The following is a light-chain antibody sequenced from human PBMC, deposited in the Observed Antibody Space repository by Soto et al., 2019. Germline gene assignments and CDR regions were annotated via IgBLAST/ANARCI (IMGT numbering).Light chain of an antibody. Sequence: DLQMTQSPSSLSASVGDRVTIICRASQSISSYLNWYQQKPGKAPKLLIYAASSLQSGVPSRFSGSGSGTDFTLTISSLQPEDFATYYCQQSYSTLLTFGGGTKVEIK. V-gene: IGKV1-39*01. CDR3: QQSYSTLLT. CDR1: QSISSY. J-gene: IGKJ4*01. CDR2: AAS.